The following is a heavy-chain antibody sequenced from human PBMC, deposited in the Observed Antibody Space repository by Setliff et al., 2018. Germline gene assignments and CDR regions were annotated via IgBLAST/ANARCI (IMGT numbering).Heavy chain of an antibody. CDR2: ISRDGVTT. V-gene: IGHV3-43D*03. Sequence: SLRLSCAASGFNFDDFAMHWVRLPPGRGLQWVSLISRDGVTTYYADSVRGRFTISRDSGTSSLSLQMNRLRAKDTAVYFCARARDPFNWNSYHFASWGPGTLVTVS. CDR3: ARARDPFNWNSYHFAS. CDR1: GFNFDDFA. J-gene: IGHJ4*02. D-gene: IGHD1-20*01.